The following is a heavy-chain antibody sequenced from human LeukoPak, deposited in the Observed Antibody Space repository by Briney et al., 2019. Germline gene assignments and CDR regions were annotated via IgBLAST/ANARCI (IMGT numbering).Heavy chain of an antibody. Sequence: PSQTLSLTCTVSGGSISSGGYYWSWIRQHPGKGLEWIGYIYYSGSTYYNPSLKSRVTISVDTSKNQFSLKLSSVTAADTAVYYCASMKLGYCSGGSCLNAFDIWGQGTMVIVSS. CDR3: ASMKLGYCSGGSCLNAFDI. V-gene: IGHV4-31*03. D-gene: IGHD2-15*01. CDR2: IYYSGST. CDR1: GGSISSGGYY. J-gene: IGHJ3*02.